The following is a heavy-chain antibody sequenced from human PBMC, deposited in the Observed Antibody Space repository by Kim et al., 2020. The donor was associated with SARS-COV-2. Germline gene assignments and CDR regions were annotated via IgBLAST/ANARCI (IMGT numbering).Heavy chain of an antibody. J-gene: IGHJ4*02. D-gene: IGHD4-17*01. CDR3: TTASPDGEIPY. V-gene: IGHV3-15*01. CDR2: T. Sequence: TDYAAPVKGRFTISRDDSKNTLDLQMNSLKTEDTAVYYCTTASPDGEIPYWGQGTLVTVSS.